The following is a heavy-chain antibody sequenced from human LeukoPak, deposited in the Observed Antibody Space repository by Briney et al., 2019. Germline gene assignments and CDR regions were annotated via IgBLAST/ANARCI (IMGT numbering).Heavy chain of an antibody. CDR1: GGSISSYY. D-gene: IGHD1-26*01. Sequence: PSETLSLTCTVSGGSISSYYWSWIRQPPGKGLEWIGYIYTSGSTNYNPSLKSRVTISVDTSKNQFSLKLSSVTAADTAVYYCARHRYSGSYSYYFDYWGQGALVTVSS. CDR2: IYTSGST. J-gene: IGHJ4*02. CDR3: ARHRYSGSYSYYFDY. V-gene: IGHV4-4*09.